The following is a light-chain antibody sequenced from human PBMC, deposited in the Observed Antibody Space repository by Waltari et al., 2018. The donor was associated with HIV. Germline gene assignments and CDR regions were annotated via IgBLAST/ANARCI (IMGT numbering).Light chain of an antibody. Sequence: DVVMTQSPAALAVSLGERAPINCKATHSVFYTPNAKNYIAWYQQRPGQAPKLLIYWASTREFGVSARFSGSGSGTNFTLTITSLQAEDVAVYYCQQYYSPPPTFGQGTKVEIK. CDR1: HSVFYTPNAKNY. CDR2: WAS. CDR3: QQYYSPPPT. V-gene: IGKV4-1*01. J-gene: IGKJ1*01.